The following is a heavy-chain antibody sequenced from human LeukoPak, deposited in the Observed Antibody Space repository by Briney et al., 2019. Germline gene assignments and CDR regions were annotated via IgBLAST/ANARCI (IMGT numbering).Heavy chain of an antibody. CDR1: GGSISGYY. V-gene: IGHV4-59*01. CDR2: IYYTGNT. J-gene: IGHJ5*02. CDR3: VRSKSGTYGWFDP. Sequence: PSETLSLTCTVSGGSISGYYWSWIRQPPGKGLGWIGFIYYTGNTDYNPSLKSRLTISVDTSKNQFSLKVSSVTAADTAVYYCVRSKSGTYGWFDPWGQGTLVTVSS. D-gene: IGHD4-17*01.